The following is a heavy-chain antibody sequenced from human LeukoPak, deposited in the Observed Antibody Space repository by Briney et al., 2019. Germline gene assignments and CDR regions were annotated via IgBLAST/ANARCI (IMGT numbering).Heavy chain of an antibody. V-gene: IGHV4-39*01. Sequence: SETLSLTCTVSAGSISSITHYWGWIRQSPGKGLEWIASIYYSGSTYYNPSLKSRVTISIDTSENQFSLKLSSVTAADTAVYYYARQFDRSGYLNWFDPWGQGTLVTVSS. J-gene: IGHJ5*02. CDR2: IYYSGST. CDR1: AGSISSITHY. D-gene: IGHD3-22*01. CDR3: ARQFDRSGYLNWFDP.